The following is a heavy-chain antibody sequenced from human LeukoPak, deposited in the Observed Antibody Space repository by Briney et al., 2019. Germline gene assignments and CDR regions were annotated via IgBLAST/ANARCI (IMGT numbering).Heavy chain of an antibody. Sequence: GGSLRLSCAASGFTFSSYWMSWVRQAPGKGLEWVANIKQDGSEKYYVDSVKGRFTISRDNAKNSLYLQMNSLRAEDTAVYYCARDPISDSFYYYYYMDVWGKGTTVTVSS. D-gene: IGHD2-15*01. CDR2: IKQDGSEK. CDR1: GFTFSSYW. CDR3: ARDPISDSFYYYYYMDV. V-gene: IGHV3-7*01. J-gene: IGHJ6*03.